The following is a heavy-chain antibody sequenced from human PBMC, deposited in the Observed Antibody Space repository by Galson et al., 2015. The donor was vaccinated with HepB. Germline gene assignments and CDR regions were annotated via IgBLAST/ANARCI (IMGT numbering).Heavy chain of an antibody. V-gene: IGHV3-30-3*01. D-gene: IGHD3-3*01. CDR3: ARDVEWNFDP. Sequence: SLRLSCAASGFTFSAYNMHWVRQAPVKGLEWLAIISPDGSRTFYADSVRGQFTISRDNSKNTLFLQVDGLRPEDTAMYYCARDVEWNFDPWGQGTLVTVSS. J-gene: IGHJ5*02. CDR2: ISPDGSRT. CDR1: GFTFSAYN.